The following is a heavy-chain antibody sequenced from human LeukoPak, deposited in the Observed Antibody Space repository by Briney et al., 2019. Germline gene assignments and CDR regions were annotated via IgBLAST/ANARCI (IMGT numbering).Heavy chain of an antibody. Sequence: SETLSLTCTVSGGSISSYYWSWIRQPAGKGLDWIGRIYTSGSTNYNPSLKSRVTMSVDTSKTPFSLKLSSVTAADTAVYYCARGPPYGSGSYYTDWGQGTLVTVSS. V-gene: IGHV4-4*07. CDR2: IYTSGST. CDR3: ARGPPYGSGSYYTD. D-gene: IGHD3-10*01. J-gene: IGHJ4*02. CDR1: GGSISSYY.